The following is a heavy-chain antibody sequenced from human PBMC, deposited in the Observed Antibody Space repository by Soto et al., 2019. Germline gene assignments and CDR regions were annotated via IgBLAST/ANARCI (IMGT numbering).Heavy chain of an antibody. V-gene: IGHV3-30-3*01. CDR2: ISSDGSHK. Sequence: QVQLVESGGGVVQPGRSLRLSCAASGFTVSAYTMHWVRQAPGKGLEWVAVISSDGSHKYYADPLKGRFTISRDNSTNTLYLQMNSLRAEDTAVYYCARWEQPLFDYWGQGTLVTVSS. CDR3: ARWEQPLFDY. D-gene: IGHD1-26*01. J-gene: IGHJ4*02. CDR1: GFTVSAYT.